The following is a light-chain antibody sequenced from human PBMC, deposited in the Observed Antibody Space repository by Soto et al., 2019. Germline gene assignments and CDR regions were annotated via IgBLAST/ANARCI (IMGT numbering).Light chain of an antibody. Sequence: EIVMTQSPATLSVSPGERATLSCRASQSVSSNLAWYQQKPGQAPRLLIYGASTRATGIPAGFSGSGSGTEFTHTISSLQSEDFAVYYCQQNNNWPPWTFGQGTKVEI. CDR2: GAS. CDR3: QQNNNWPPWT. J-gene: IGKJ1*01. CDR1: QSVSSN. V-gene: IGKV3-15*01.